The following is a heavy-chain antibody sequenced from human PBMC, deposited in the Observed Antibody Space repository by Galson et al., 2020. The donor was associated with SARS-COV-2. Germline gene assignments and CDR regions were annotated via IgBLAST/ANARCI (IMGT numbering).Heavy chain of an antibody. D-gene: IGHD2-15*01. V-gene: IGHV3-48*03. J-gene: IGHJ5*02. Sequence: GGSLRLSCAASGFTFSSYEMNWVRQAPGKGLEWVSYISSSGSTIYYADSVKGRFTISRDNAKNSLYLQMNSLRAEDTAVYYCAREAIVVVVAARYNWFDPWGQGTLVTVSS. CDR3: AREAIVVVVAARYNWFDP. CDR2: ISSSGSTI. CDR1: GFTFSSYE.